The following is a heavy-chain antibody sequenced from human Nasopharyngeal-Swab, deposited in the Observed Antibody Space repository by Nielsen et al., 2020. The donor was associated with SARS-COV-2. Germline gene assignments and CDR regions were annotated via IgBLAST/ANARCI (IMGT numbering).Heavy chain of an antibody. J-gene: IGHJ4*02. V-gene: IGHV3-7*01. CDR1: GFNFSSYW. CDR3: ARSDYSGYDLYFDY. D-gene: IGHD5-12*01. Sequence: GESLKISCAASGFNFSSYWMSWVREAPGKGLEWVANIKQDGSEKYYVDSVKGRFTISRDNAKNSLYLQMNSLRAEDTAVYYCARSDYSGYDLYFDYWGQGTLVTVSS. CDR2: IKQDGSEK.